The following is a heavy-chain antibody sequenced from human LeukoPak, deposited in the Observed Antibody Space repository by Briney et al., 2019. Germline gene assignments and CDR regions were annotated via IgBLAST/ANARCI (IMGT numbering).Heavy chain of an antibody. CDR1: GFTVSSNY. CDR2: IYSGGGT. Sequence: PGGSLRLSCAASGFTVSSNYMSWVRQAPGKGLEWVSVIYSGGGTYYADSVKGRFTISRDNSKNTLFLQMNSLRAEDTAVYYCARELTTFYYDTSGYYGHAFDIWGQGTMVTVSS. CDR3: ARELTTFYYDTSGYYGHAFDI. D-gene: IGHD3-22*01. V-gene: IGHV3-66*01. J-gene: IGHJ3*02.